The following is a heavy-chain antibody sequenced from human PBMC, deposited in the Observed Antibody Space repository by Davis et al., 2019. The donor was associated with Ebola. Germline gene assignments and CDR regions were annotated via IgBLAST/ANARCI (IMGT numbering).Heavy chain of an antibody. CDR3: ARDGIYYDFWSGYYQVYYGMDV. CDR2: IKQDGSEK. Sequence: GESLKISCAASGFTFSSYWMSWVRQAPGKGLEWVANIKQDGSEKYYVDSAKGRFTISRDNAKNSLYLQMNSLRAEDTAVYYCARDGIYYDFWSGYYQVYYGMDVWGQGTTVTVSS. V-gene: IGHV3-7*03. J-gene: IGHJ6*02. D-gene: IGHD3-3*01. CDR1: GFTFSSYW.